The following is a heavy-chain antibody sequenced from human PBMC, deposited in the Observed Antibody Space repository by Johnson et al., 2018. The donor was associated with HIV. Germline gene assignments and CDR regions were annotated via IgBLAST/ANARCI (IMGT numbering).Heavy chain of an antibody. D-gene: IGHD1-26*01. CDR2: IYSGGST. J-gene: IGHJ3*02. Sequence: VQLVESGGGVVQPGRSLRLSCAASGFTFSSNYMSWVRQAPGKGLEWVSVIYSGGSTYYADSVKGRFTISRDNSKNTLYLQMNSLRAEDTAVYYCAREGEWELLPGAFDIWGQGTMVTVSS. CDR3: AREGEWELLPGAFDI. CDR1: GFTFSSNY. V-gene: IGHV3-66*01.